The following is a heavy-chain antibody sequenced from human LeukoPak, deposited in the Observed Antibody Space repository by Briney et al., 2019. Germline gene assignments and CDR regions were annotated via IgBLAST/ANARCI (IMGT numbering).Heavy chain of an antibody. D-gene: IGHD3-10*01. CDR1: GGTFSSSA. CDR3: ARGGLWFGELQFND. CDR2: INPNSGGT. Sequence: ASVKVSCKASGGTFSSSAISWVRQAPGQGLEWTGRINPNSGGTNYAQKFQGRVTMTRDTSISTAYMELSRLRSDDTAVYYCARGGLWFGELQFNDWGQGTLVTVSS. V-gene: IGHV1-2*06. J-gene: IGHJ4*02.